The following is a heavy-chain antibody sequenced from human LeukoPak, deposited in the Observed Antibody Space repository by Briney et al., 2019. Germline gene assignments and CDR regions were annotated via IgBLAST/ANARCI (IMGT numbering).Heavy chain of an antibody. Sequence: SETLSLTCSVSGDSISTTDYYWGWIRQPPEKGLEWIGSIYYAGSSFYRPSLRSRVTISVDTSKNQFSLTLRSVTATDTAIYYCARHPIFSGAKSQLRFDPWGQGTLVTVSS. V-gene: IGHV4-39*01. CDR2: IYYAGSS. CDR1: GDSISTTDYY. D-gene: IGHD3-10*01. CDR3: ARHPIFSGAKSQLRFDP. J-gene: IGHJ5*02.